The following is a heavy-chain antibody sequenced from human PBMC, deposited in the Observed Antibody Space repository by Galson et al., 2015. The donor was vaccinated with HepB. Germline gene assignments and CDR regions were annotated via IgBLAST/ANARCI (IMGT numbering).Heavy chain of an antibody. Sequence: SVKVSCKASGGTFSSYTISWVRQAPGQGLEWMGRIIPILGIANYAQKFQGRVTITADKSTSTAYMELSSLRSEDTAVYYCAREVPARFGAFDIWGQGTMVTVSS. CDR1: GGTFSSYT. J-gene: IGHJ3*02. CDR3: AREVPARFGAFDI. CDR2: IIPILGIA. D-gene: IGHD3-10*01. V-gene: IGHV1-69*04.